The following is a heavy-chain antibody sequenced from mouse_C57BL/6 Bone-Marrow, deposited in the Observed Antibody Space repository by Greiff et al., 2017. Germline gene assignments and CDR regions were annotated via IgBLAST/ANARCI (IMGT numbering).Heavy chain of an antibody. D-gene: IGHD2-5*01. J-gene: IGHJ2*01. CDR1: GYAFSSSW. CDR2: IYPGDGDT. CDR3: ARGSNWYYFDY. V-gene: IGHV1-82*01. Sequence: QVQLKESGPELVKPGASVKISCKASGYAFSSSWMNWVKQRPGKGLEWIGRIYPGDGDTNYNGKFKGKATLTADKSSSTAYMQLSSLTSEDSAVYFCARGSNWYYFDYWGRGTTRTVSS.